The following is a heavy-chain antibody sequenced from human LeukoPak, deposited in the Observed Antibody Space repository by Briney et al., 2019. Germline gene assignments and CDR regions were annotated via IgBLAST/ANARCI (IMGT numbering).Heavy chain of an antibody. CDR3: AAGRWELLRMDH. J-gene: IGHJ4*02. D-gene: IGHD1-26*01. Sequence: GGSLRLSCAASGFTFSNAWMSWVRQAPGKGLEWVSSISGSGSHTYHGDSLKGRFTVSRDNAKNSLYLQMNSLRVDDTAVYYCAAGRWELLRMDHWGQGALVTVSS. CDR1: GFTFSNAW. CDR2: ISGSGSHT. V-gene: IGHV3-21*01.